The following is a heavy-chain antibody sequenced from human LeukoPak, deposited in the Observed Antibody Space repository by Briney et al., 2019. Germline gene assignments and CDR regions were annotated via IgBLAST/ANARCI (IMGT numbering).Heavy chain of an antibody. V-gene: IGHV3-21*01. D-gene: IGHD2-15*01. CDR1: GFSFSSCW. J-gene: IGHJ4*02. Sequence: GGSLRLSCAASGFSFSSCWMNWVRQAPGQGLEWVSSISRSSSNTYYADSVKGRFTISRDNATNSLYLQMNSLRAEDTAVYYCARDGASYCRGGSCYFGYWGQGTLVTVSS. CDR2: ISRSSSNT. CDR3: ARDGASYCRGGSCYFGY.